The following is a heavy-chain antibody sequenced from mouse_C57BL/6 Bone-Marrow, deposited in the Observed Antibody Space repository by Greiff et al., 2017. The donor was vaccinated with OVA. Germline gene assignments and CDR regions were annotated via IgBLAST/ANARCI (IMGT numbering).Heavy chain of an antibody. J-gene: IGHJ1*03. D-gene: IGHD1-1*01. V-gene: IGHV5-12*01. CDR1: GFTFSDYY. Sequence: EVQLVESGGGLVQPGGSLKLSCAASGFTFSDYYMYWVRQTPEKRLEWVAYISNGGGSTYYPDTVKGRFTISRDNAKNTLYLQMSRLKSEDTAMYYCARRGYYGSSHWYFDVWGTGTTVTVSS. CDR2: ISNGGGST. CDR3: ARRGYYGSSHWYFDV.